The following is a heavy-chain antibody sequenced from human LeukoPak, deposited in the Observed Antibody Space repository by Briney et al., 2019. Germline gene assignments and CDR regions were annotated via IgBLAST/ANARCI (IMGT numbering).Heavy chain of an antibody. CDR1: GYTFTSYG. CDR3: ARDLGSSATSTNWFDP. J-gene: IGHJ5*02. V-gene: IGHV1-18*01. CDR2: ISAYNGNT. Sequence: GASVKVSCKASGYTFTSYGISWVRQAPGQGLEWMGWISAYNGNTSYAQKLQGRVTMTTDTSTSTAYMELRSLRSDDTAVYYCARDLGSSATSTNWFDPWGQGTLVTVSS. D-gene: IGHD6-6*01.